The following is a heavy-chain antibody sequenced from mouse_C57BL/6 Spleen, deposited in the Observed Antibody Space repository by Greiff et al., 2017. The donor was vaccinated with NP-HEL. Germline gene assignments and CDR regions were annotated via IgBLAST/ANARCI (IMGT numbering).Heavy chain of an antibody. V-gene: IGHV5-9*01. D-gene: IGHD1-1*01. CDR1: GFTFSSYT. J-gene: IGHJ4*01. CDR3: ARQAYGSSYNAMDY. CDR2: ISGGGGNT. Sequence: EVQVVESGGGLVKPGGSLKLSCAASGFTFSSYTMSWVRQTPEKRLEWVATISGGGGNTYYPDSVKGRFTISRDNAKNTLYLQMSSLRSEDTALYYCARQAYGSSYNAMDYWGQGPSVTVSS.